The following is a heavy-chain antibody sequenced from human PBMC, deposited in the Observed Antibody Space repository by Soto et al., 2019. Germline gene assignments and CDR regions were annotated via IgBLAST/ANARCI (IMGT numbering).Heavy chain of an antibody. D-gene: IGHD3-9*01. CDR3: ARDSVYFDRRDAFDI. CDR2: IYYSGST. J-gene: IGHJ3*02. CDR1: GGSISSYY. Sequence: SETLSLTCTVSGGSISSYYWSWIRQPPGKGLEWIGYIYYSGSTNYNPSLKSRVTISVDTSKNQFSLKLSSVTAADTAVYYCARDSVYFDRRDAFDIWGQGTMVTVSS. V-gene: IGHV4-59*01.